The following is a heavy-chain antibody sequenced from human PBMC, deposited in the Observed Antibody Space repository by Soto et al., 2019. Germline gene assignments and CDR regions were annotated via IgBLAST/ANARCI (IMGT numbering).Heavy chain of an antibody. CDR3: ARSESALRELLPSLGYYYGMDV. V-gene: IGHV1-69*13. CDR1: GGTFSSYA. J-gene: IGHJ6*02. Sequence: ASVKVSCKASGGTFSSYAISWVRQAPGQGLEWMGGIIPLFGTANYAQKFQGRVTITADESTSTAYMELSSLRSEDTAVYYCARSESALRELLPSLGYYYGMDVWGQGTTVTVSS. CDR2: IIPLFGTA. D-gene: IGHD1-26*01.